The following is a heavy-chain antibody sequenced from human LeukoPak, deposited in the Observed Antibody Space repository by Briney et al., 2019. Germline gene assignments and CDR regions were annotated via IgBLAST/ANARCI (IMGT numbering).Heavy chain of an antibody. D-gene: IGHD6-19*01. CDR1: GGSISSYY. Sequence: SETLSLTCTVSGGSISSYYWSWIRQPPGKGLEWIGYIYYSGSTNYNPSLKSRVTISVETSKNQFSLKLSSVTAADTAVYYCARLDSRGWHNFDYWGQGTLVTVSS. CDR3: ARLDSRGWHNFDY. CDR2: IYYSGST. J-gene: IGHJ4*02. V-gene: IGHV4-59*01.